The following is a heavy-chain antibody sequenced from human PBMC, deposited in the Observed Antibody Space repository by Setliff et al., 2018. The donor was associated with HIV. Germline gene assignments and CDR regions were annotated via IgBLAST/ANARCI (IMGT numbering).Heavy chain of an antibody. Sequence: KASETLSLTCAVYGGSFNGYYWSWIRQPPGKGLEWLGRISSSGISTYNFSLRSRVTMSIDTSNNQFSLTLNSVTAADTAVYCVREVVSAVWYFDHWGRGIQVTVSS. CDR1: GGSFNGYY. CDR3: VREVVSAVWYFDH. CDR2: ISSSGIS. J-gene: IGHJ2*01. V-gene: IGHV4-34*11.